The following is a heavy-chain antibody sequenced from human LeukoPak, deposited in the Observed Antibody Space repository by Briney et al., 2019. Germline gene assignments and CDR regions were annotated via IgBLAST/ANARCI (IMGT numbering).Heavy chain of an antibody. CDR2: LRYDARNE. Sequence: PGGSLRPSCQTSGLVFSNYGMHWVRQAPDKGLEGVAYLRYDARNEYYADSVNGRFIISRDNSRNTLYLQMNSLRAEDTGVYSCAKDSNSGYVSVGPDYWGLGTLVTVSS. J-gene: IGHJ4*02. D-gene: IGHD5-12*01. V-gene: IGHV3-30*02. CDR3: AKDSNSGYVSVGPDY. CDR1: GLVFSNYG.